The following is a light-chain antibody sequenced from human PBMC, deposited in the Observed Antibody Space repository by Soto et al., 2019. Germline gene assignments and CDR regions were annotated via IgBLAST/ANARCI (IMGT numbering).Light chain of an antibody. CDR3: CSYTSGSIRV. CDR2: EVR. V-gene: IGLV2-14*01. CDR1: SSDVGGYNH. Sequence: QSALTQPASVSGSPGQSITISCTGTSSDVGGYNHVSWYQQHPGKAPKLIIYEVRNRPSGVSNRLSGSKSGNTASLTISGLQADDEADYYCCSYTSGSIRVFGGGTKLTVL. J-gene: IGLJ3*02.